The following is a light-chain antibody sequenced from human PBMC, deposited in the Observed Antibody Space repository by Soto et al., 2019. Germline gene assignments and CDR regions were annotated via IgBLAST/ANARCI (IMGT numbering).Light chain of an antibody. CDR1: TSDVGGYNL. J-gene: IGLJ1*01. CDR3: CSYASSSSYV. V-gene: IGLV2-23*01. Sequence: QSVLTQPASVSGSPGQSITISCSGTTSDVGGYNLVSWYQQHTAKAPKLLIYEGPQRPSGVSSRFSGSKSGNTASLTISGLQAEDEADYYCCSYASSSSYVFGTGTKVTVL. CDR2: EGP.